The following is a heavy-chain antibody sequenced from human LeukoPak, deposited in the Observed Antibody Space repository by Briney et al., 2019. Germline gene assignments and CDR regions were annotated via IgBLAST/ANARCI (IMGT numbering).Heavy chain of an antibody. V-gene: IGHV3-30-3*01. CDR2: ISYDGSNK. J-gene: IGHJ5*02. Sequence: GGSLRLSCAASGFTFSSYAMSWVRQAPGKGLEWVAVISYDGSNKYYADSVKGRITISRDNSKNTLYLQMNSLRAEDTAVYYCARESPGPWGQGTLVTVSS. CDR3: ARESPGP. CDR1: GFTFSSYA.